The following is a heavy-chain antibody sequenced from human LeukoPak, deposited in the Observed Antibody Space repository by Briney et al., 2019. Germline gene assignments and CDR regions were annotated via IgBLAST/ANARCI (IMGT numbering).Heavy chain of an antibody. Sequence: SETLSLTCTVSGGSVSSGSYYWTWIRQPPGKGLEWIGCIDYSGSTYYNPSLKSRVTVSADTSKNQFSLKLTSVTAADTAVYYCARRWYHAYCDYWGQGSLVTVSS. V-gene: IGHV4-61*01. CDR2: IDYSGST. J-gene: IGHJ4*02. CDR1: GGSVSSGSYY. CDR3: ARRWYHAYCDY. D-gene: IGHD2-15*01.